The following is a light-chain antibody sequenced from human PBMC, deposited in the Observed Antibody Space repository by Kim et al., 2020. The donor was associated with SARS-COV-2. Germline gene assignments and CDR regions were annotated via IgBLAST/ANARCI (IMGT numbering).Light chain of an antibody. J-gene: IGKJ2*01. CDR1: QSVSRN. Sequence: SVSPGERATHSCRASQSVSRNLAWYQQKPGQAPRLFIYGASTRATGTPSRFSGSGSGTEFTLTISGLQSEDFAVYSCQQYNNWPYTFGQGTKLEI. CDR2: GAS. V-gene: IGKV3-15*01. CDR3: QQYNNWPYT.